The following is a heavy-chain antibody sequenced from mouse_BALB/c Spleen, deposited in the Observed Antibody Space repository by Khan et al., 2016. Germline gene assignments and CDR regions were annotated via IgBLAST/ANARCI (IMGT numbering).Heavy chain of an antibody. V-gene: IGHV3-1*02. CDR3: TRGDYFGKSWYLDV. J-gene: IGHJ1*01. D-gene: IGHD1-1*01. CDR1: GYSITSIYS. CDR2: IHSSGST. Sequence: EVQLQESGPDLVKPSQSLSLTCTVTGYSITSIYSWHWIRQFPGNKLEWMDYIHSSGSTNYNPSLKSRISITRDTSKNQFFLQLNSVTIEDTATYYCTRGDYFGKSWYLDVWGAGTTVTVAS.